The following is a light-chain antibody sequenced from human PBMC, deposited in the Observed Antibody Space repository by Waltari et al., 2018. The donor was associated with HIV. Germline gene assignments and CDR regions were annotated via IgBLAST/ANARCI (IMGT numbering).Light chain of an antibody. J-gene: IGLJ1*01. CDR3: CSYTVNSTGV. Sequence: QSALTQPASVSGSPGQSIAIPCPGTSRDIWTSRQLAWYQQHTGKLPKLIIYDVNVRPSGVSDRFSGSKSGNTATLTISGLHSDDEADYYCCSYTVNSTGVFGAGTKITV. CDR2: DVN. V-gene: IGLV2-14*03. CDR1: SRDIWTSRQ.